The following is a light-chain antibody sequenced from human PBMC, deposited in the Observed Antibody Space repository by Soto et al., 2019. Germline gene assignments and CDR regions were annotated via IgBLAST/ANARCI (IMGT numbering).Light chain of an antibody. CDR1: QSISSR. Sequence: DIQMTQSPSTLSASVGDRVTITCRASQSISSRLAWYQQKPGKAPKILIYDASNVESGVPSRFSRSGSGTEFTLTISSLQPDDFATYYCQQYNSYSLTFGGGTKVEIK. CDR3: QQYNSYSLT. CDR2: DAS. V-gene: IGKV1-5*01. J-gene: IGKJ4*01.